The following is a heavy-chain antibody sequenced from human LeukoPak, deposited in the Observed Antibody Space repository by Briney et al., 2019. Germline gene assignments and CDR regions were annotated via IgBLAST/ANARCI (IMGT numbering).Heavy chain of an antibody. CDR1: GGMITNYA. CDR3: ARVAAAIPRWYFDL. CDR2: IIPIFGTS. V-gene: IGHV1-69*06. J-gene: IGHJ2*01. D-gene: IGHD2-2*01. Sequence: SVKVSCKTSGGMITNYAISWVRQAPGQGLEWVGVIIPIFGTSNYAQKFQGRVTITADKSTNTAYMELSSLRSEDTAVYYCARVAAAIPRWYFDLWGRGALVTVSS.